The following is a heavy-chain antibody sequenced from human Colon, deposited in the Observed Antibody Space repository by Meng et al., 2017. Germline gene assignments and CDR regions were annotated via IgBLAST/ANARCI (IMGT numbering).Heavy chain of an antibody. J-gene: IGHJ4*02. V-gene: IGHV7-4-1*02. CDR1: GYTFTSYA. D-gene: IGHD3-3*01. CDR2: ISTNTGNP. Sequence: QVQWVQAGDELKKPGASVKVSCKASGYTFTSYAMNWVRQAPGQGLEWMGWISTNTGNPTYAQGFTGRFVFSLDTSVNTAYLQISSLKAEDTAVYYCARSYYDSWSGSLVGFDYWGQGTLVTVSS. CDR3: ARSYYDSWSGSLVGFDY.